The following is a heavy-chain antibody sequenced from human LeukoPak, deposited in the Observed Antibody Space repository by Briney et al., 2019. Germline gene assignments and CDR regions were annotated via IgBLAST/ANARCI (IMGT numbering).Heavy chain of an antibody. Sequence: KVSCKXTGYTFTRYGITWVRQAPGQGLEWMGWISAYNDNTEYAQKLQGRVTMTTDTSTSTAYMERRSLRSDDTAVYYCARGGVLSAMGLIGYWGQGTLVTVSS. CDR2: ISAYNDNT. D-gene: IGHD2-21*02. V-gene: IGHV1-18*01. CDR1: GYTFTRYG. CDR3: ARGGVLSAMGLIGY. J-gene: IGHJ4*02.